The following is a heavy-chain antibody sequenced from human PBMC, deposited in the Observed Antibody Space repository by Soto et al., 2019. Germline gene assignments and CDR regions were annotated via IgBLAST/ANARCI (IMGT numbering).Heavy chain of an antibody. V-gene: IGHV3-30-3*01. CDR1: GFTFSSYA. J-gene: IGHJ2*01. Sequence: QVQLVASGGGVVQPGRSLRLSCAASGFTFSSYAMHWVRQAPGKGLEWVAVISYDGSNKYYADSVKGRFTISRDNSKNKLYLQMNSLRAEDTAVYYCARDPLWGTAMVLWYFDLWGRGNLVTVSS. D-gene: IGHD5-18*01. CDR2: ISYDGSNK. CDR3: ARDPLWGTAMVLWYFDL.